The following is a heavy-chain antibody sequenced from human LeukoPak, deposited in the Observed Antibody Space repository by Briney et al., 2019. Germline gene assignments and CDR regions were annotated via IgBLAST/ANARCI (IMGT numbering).Heavy chain of an antibody. CDR2: IWYDGSNK. D-gene: IGHD2-2*01. V-gene: IGHV3-33*08. J-gene: IGHJ4*02. Sequence: GGSLRLSCAVSGLTFSSSWMDWVRQAPGKGLEWVAVIWYDGSNKYYADSVKGRFTISRDNSKNTLYLQMNSLRAEDTAVYYCASTSLDYWGQGTLVTVSS. CDR1: GLTFSSSW. CDR3: ASTSLDY.